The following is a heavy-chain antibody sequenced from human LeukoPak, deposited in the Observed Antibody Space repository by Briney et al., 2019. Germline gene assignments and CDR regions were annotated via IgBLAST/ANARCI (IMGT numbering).Heavy chain of an antibody. D-gene: IGHD3-22*01. CDR3: ARDPRGPTGYDSSARDSFDY. J-gene: IGHJ4*02. Sequence: GASVKVSCKASGYTFTNYGINWVRQAPGQGLEWMGWISGYNGYAKYAQRLQGRVTMTTDTSTSTTYMELRSLRSDDTAVYYCARDPRGPTGYDSSARDSFDYWGQGTLVTVSS. CDR2: ISGYNGYA. CDR1: GYTFTNYG. V-gene: IGHV1-18*01.